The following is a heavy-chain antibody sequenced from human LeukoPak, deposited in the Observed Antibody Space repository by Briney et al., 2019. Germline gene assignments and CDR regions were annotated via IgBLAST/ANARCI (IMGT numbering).Heavy chain of an antibody. D-gene: IGHD4-17*01. CDR3: ATNYGDYDY. V-gene: IGHV7-4-1*02. CDR1: GYTFTSYG. Sequence: ASVKVSCKASGYTFTSYGISWVRQAPGQGLEWMGWINTNIGDPTYAQGFTGRFVFSLDTSVDTAYLHISSLKADDTAVYYCATNYGDYDYWGQGTLVTVSS. J-gene: IGHJ4*02. CDR2: INTNIGDP.